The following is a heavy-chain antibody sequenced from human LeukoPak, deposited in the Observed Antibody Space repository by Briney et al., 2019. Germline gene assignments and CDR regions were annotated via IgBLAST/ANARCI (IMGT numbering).Heavy chain of an antibody. V-gene: IGHV1-3*01. J-gene: IGHJ4*02. Sequence: ASVKVSCKASGYTFTYYAMHWVRLAPGQRLEWMGWINGDNGNTESSQKFQGRVTITRDTSATTAYMELSSLRSEDTAVYYCARGGPNRSGWTLDYWGQGTLVTVSS. D-gene: IGHD6-19*01. CDR2: INGDNGNT. CDR1: GYTFTYYA. CDR3: ARGGPNRSGWTLDY.